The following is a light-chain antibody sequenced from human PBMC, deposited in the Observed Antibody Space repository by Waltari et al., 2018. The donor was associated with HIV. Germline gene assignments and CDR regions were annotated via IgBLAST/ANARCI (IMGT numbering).Light chain of an antibody. Sequence: EVVMTQSPVTLSVSRGERVTLSCRASQSVNSHLAWYQHKPGQAPRLLIYGASTRATGIPARFSGSGSGTEFSLTISSLQSEDFAVYYCQQYNNWPPYTFGQWTKLEIK. CDR3: QQYNNWPPYT. CDR2: GAS. CDR1: QSVNSH. V-gene: IGKV3-15*01. J-gene: IGKJ2*01.